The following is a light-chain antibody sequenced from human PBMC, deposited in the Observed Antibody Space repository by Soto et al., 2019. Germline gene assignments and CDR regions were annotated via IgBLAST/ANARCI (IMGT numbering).Light chain of an antibody. Sequence: QAALTHPPSASGSPGQSVAISCTGTSSDVGGYNYVSWYQQHPGKAPKLMIYEVNKRPSGVPERFSGSKSGNTASLTVSGLQAEDEADYYCSSYAGSSNVFGTGTKVTVL. CDR1: SSDVGGYNY. V-gene: IGLV2-8*01. CDR2: EVN. J-gene: IGLJ1*01. CDR3: SSYAGSSNV.